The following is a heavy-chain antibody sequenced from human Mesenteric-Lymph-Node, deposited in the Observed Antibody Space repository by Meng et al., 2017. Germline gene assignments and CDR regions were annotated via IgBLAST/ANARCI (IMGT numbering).Heavy chain of an antibody. CDR3: ARGSRGYSYG. Sequence: QGRRQESGPGLVKPSQTLSLTCTVSGGSISSGGFYWSWIRQHPGKGLEWIGYIYYSGSTYYNPSLRSRVTISVDTSKNQFSLKLSSVTAADTAVYYCARGSRGYSYGWGQGTLVTVSS. CDR1: GGSISSGGFY. V-gene: IGHV4-31*03. J-gene: IGHJ4*02. CDR2: IYYSGST. D-gene: IGHD5-18*01.